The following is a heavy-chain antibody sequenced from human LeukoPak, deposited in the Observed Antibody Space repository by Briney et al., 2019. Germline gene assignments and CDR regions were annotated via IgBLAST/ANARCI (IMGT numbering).Heavy chain of an antibody. V-gene: IGHV4-39*07. CDR1: GGSISSSSYY. CDR2: IYYSGST. D-gene: IGHD3-10*01. Sequence: SETLSLTCTVSGGSISSSSYYWGWIRQPPGKGLEWIGSIYYSGSTYYNPSLKSRVTISVDTSKNQFSLKLSSVTAADTAVYYCARVEGSGSYYYYYYYYYMDVWGKGTTVTVSS. J-gene: IGHJ6*03. CDR3: ARVEGSGSYYYYYYYYYMDV.